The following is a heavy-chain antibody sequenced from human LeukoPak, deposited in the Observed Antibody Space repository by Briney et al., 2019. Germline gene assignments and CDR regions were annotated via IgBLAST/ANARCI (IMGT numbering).Heavy chain of an antibody. CDR3: ARNIWFGESADAFDI. J-gene: IGHJ3*02. CDR2: VNPNIGGT. Sequence: GASVRVSCKASGYTFTDFYIHWVRQAPGQGLEWMGWVNPNIGGTNYAQKFQGRVTMTRDTSTSTAYMELSRLTSDDTAVYYCARNIWFGESADAFDIWGQGTMVTVSS. V-gene: IGHV1-2*02. D-gene: IGHD3-10*01. CDR1: GYTFTDFY.